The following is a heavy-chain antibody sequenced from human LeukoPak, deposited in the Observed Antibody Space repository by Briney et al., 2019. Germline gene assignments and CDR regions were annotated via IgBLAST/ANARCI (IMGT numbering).Heavy chain of an antibody. V-gene: IGHV1-8*03. CDR3: ARGRVQLWSYYYYYMDV. J-gene: IGHJ6*03. CDR1: GYTFTSYD. D-gene: IGHD5-18*01. CDR2: VNPNSGNT. Sequence: ASVKVSCKASGYTFTSYDINWVRQATGQGLEWMGWVNPNSGNTGYAQKFQGRVTITRNTSISTAYMELSSLRSEDTAVYYCARGRVQLWSYYYYYMDVWGKGTTVTVSS.